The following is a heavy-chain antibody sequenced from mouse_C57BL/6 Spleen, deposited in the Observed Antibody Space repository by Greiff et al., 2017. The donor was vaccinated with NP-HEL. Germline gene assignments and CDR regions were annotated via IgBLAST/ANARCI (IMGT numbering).Heavy chain of an antibody. D-gene: IGHD1-1*01. V-gene: IGHV1-72*01. J-gene: IGHJ3*01. CDR3: AAEAYYYGSSIAY. Sequence: VQLQQPGAELVKPGASVKLSCKASGYTFTSYWMHWVKQRPGRGLEWIGRIDPNSGGTKYNEKFKSKATLTVDKPSSTAYMQLSSLTSEDSAVYYCAAEAYYYGSSIAYWGQGTLVTVSA. CDR2: IDPNSGGT. CDR1: GYTFTSYW.